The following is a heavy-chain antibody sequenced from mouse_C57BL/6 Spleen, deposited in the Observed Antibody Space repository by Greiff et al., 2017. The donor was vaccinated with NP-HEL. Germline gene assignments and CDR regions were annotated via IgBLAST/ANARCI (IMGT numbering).Heavy chain of an antibody. CDR1: GFTFSDYG. J-gene: IGHJ4*01. V-gene: IGHV5-15*01. CDR3: ARHYYDGYYHYAMDY. Sequence: EVMLVESGGGLVQPGGSLKLSCAASGFTFSDYGMAWVRQAPRKGPEWVAFISNLAYSIYYADTVTGRFTISRENAKNTLYLEMSSLRSEDTAMYYCARHYYDGYYHYAMDYWGQGTSVTVSS. CDR2: ISNLAYSI. D-gene: IGHD2-3*01.